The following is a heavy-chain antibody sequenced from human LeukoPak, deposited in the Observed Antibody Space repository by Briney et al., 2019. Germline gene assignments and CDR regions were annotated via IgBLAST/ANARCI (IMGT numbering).Heavy chain of an antibody. Sequence: SETLSLTCTVSGGSISSGSYYWSWIRQPAGKGLEWIGRIYTSGSTNYNPSLKSRVTISVDTSKNQFSLKLSSVTAADTAVYYCVSHHDYGDYVAFDIWGQGTMVAVSS. CDR3: VSHHDYGDYVAFDI. CDR2: IYTSGST. V-gene: IGHV4-61*02. D-gene: IGHD4-17*01. CDR1: GGSISSGSYY. J-gene: IGHJ3*02.